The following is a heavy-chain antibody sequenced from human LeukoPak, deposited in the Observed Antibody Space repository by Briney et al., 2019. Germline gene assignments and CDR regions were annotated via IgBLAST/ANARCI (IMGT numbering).Heavy chain of an antibody. J-gene: IGHJ4*02. CDR3: ARELAGYGKLDY. D-gene: IGHD5-12*01. CDR2: IYTSGST. CDR1: GGSISSGSYF. V-gene: IGHV4-61*02. Sequence: PSQTLSLTCTVSGGSISSGSYFWSWIRQPAGKGLEWIGRIYTSGSTNYNPSLKSRTTISPDTSKNQCSLELGSVAAAGTAVFFCARELAGYGKLDYWGQGILVTVSS.